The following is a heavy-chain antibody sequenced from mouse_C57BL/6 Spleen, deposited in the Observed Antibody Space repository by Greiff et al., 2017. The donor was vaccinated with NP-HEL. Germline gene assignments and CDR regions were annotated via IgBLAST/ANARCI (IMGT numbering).Heavy chain of an antibody. CDR3: ATRAYYDSTRFAY. D-gene: IGHD2-4*01. J-gene: IGHJ3*01. Sequence: QVQLQQPGAELVRPGSSVKLSCKASGYTFTSYWMDWVKQRPGQGLEWIGNIYPSDSETHYNQKFKDKATLTVDKSSSTAYMQLSSLTSEDSAVYYCATRAYYDSTRFAYWGQGTLVTVSA. V-gene: IGHV1-61*01. CDR2: IYPSDSET. CDR1: GYTFTSYW.